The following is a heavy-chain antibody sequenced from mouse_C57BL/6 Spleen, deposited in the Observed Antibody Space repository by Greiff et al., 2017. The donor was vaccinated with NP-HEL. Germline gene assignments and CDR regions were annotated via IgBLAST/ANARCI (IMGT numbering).Heavy chain of an antibody. CDR1: GFSLTSYG. CDR2: IWSDGST. CDR3: ARQNYDGYYSMDY. V-gene: IGHV2-6-1*01. J-gene: IGHJ4*01. D-gene: IGHD2-3*01. Sequence: QVQLQQSGPGLVAPSQSLSITCTVSGFSLTSYGVHWVRQPPGKGLEWLVVIWSDGSTTYNSALKSRLSISKDNSKSQVFLKMNSLQTDDTAMYYCARQNYDGYYSMDYWGQGTSVTVSS.